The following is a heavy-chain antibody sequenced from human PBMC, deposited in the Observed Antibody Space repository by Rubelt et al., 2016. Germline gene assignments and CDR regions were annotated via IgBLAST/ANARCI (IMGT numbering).Heavy chain of an antibody. V-gene: IGHV4-34*01. CDR2: INHSGST. J-gene: IGHJ4*02. CDR3: ARSDDYGDMNFDY. CDR1: GGSFSGYY. D-gene: IGHD4-17*01. Sequence: QVQLQQWGAGLLKPSETLSLTCAVYGGSFSGYYWSWIRQPPGKGLEWIGEINHSGSTNYNPSLKSRGTISVDTSKNQFSLKLSSVTAADTAVYYCARSDDYGDMNFDYWGQGTLVTVSS.